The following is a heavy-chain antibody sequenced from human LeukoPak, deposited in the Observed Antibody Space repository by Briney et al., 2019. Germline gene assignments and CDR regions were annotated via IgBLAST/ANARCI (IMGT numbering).Heavy chain of an antibody. D-gene: IGHD3-22*01. Sequence: GGTLRLSCAASGFTFSSYAMSWVRQSPGKGLEWVSSISGSGGNTYSADSVKGRCTISRDNSKKTLYLQMNSLRAEDTAVYYCAKGMSATSGYLELEYWGQGTLVTVSS. CDR3: AKGMSATSGYLELEY. CDR2: ISGSGGNT. J-gene: IGHJ4*02. CDR1: GFTFSSYA. V-gene: IGHV3-23*01.